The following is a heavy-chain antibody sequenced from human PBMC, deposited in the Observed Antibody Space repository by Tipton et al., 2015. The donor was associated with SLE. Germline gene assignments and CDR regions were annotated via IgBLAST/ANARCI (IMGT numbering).Heavy chain of an antibody. Sequence: TLSLTRTVSGGSISSYYWSWIRQPAGKGLEWIGRIYTSGSTNYNPSLKSRVTMSVDTSKNQFSLKLSSVTAADTAVYYCARGLGSGWYDEYFQHWGQGTLVTVSS. V-gene: IGHV4-4*07. CDR3: ARGLGSGWYDEYFQH. J-gene: IGHJ1*01. CDR1: GGSISSYY. D-gene: IGHD6-19*01. CDR2: IYTSGST.